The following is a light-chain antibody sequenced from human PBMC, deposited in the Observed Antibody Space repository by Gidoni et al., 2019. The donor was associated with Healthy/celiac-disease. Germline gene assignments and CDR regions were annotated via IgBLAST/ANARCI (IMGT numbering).Light chain of an antibody. CDR2: DVS. J-gene: IGLJ1*01. V-gene: IGLV2-11*01. CDR3: CSYAGSYTYV. CDR1: SSDVGGYNY. Sequence: QSALTQPRSVSGSPGQSVTISCTGTSSDVGGYNYVSWYQQHPGKAPKLMIYDVSKRPSGVPDRFSGSKSGNTASLTISGLQAEDEADYYCCSYAGSYTYVVGTGTKATVL.